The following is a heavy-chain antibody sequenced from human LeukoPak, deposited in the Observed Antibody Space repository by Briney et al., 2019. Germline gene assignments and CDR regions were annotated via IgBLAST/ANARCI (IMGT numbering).Heavy chain of an antibody. J-gene: IGHJ4*02. Sequence: SETLSLTCTASGGSISSSSYYWGWIRQPPGKGLEWIGSIYYSGSTYYNPSLKSRVTISVDTSKNQFSLKLSPVTAADTAVYYCAGQMTTVTYYFDYWGQGTLVTVSS. CDR1: GGSISSSSYY. D-gene: IGHD4-11*01. CDR3: AGQMTTVTYYFDY. V-gene: IGHV4-39*01. CDR2: IYYSGST.